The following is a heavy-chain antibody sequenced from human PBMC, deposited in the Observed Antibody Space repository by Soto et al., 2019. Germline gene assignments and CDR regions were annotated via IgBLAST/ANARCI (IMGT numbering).Heavy chain of an antibody. Sequence: QVQLVESGGGVVQPGTSLRLSCETSGFSFNKYGMHWVRQAPGKGLDWVAHITSDGRHQYHSDSVKGRFTISRDNSNNPLSLQMNNLRPEDTAVYHCVKSEDSYGWAAQYNGVEAWGQGTTVTVSS. CDR1: GFSFNKYG. CDR2: ITSDGRHQ. CDR3: VKSEDSYGWAAQYNGVEA. J-gene: IGHJ6*02. V-gene: IGHV3-30*18. D-gene: IGHD5-18*01.